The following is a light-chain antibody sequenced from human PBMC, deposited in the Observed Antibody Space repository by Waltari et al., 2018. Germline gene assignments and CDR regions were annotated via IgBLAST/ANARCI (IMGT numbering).Light chain of an antibody. J-gene: IGKJ5*01. CDR2: DPS. CDR1: QSINNY. Sequence: EIVLTQSPATLSLSPGERGTISCRASQSINNYVAWYQQRPGQAPRRLVSDPSNRAPGIPARFSGGGSGTDFTLTISSLEPEDIAVYYCQHHINWPSTFGQGTRLEIK. CDR3: QHHINWPST. V-gene: IGKV3-11*01.